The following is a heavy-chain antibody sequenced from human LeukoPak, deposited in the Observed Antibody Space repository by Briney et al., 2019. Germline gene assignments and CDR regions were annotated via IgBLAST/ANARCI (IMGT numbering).Heavy chain of an antibody. Sequence: QPGGSLRLSCAASGFTFNRHAMSWVRQAPGKGLEWVSAISGSGDSTYYADSVKGRFTISRDNSKHTLYLQMNSLRAEDTALYYCAKAYDDCGFDYRGRGTLVTVPS. CDR2: ISGSGDST. J-gene: IGHJ4*02. CDR3: AKAYDDCGFDY. CDR1: GFTFNRHA. D-gene: IGHD4-17*01. V-gene: IGHV3-23*01.